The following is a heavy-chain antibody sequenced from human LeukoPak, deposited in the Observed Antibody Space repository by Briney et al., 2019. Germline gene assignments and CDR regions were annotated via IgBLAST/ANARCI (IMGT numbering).Heavy chain of an antibody. Sequence: GGSLRLSCAASGLTFSTHSMNWVRQAPGKGLEWVSSIDSSRDYTYYADSVKGRFTISRDNAKNSLFLQMNSLRAEDTAVYYCAPNGGLDYWGQGTLVTVSS. CDR1: GLTFSTHS. V-gene: IGHV3-21*01. D-gene: IGHD3-10*01. CDR3: APNGGLDY. CDR2: IDSSRDYT. J-gene: IGHJ4*02.